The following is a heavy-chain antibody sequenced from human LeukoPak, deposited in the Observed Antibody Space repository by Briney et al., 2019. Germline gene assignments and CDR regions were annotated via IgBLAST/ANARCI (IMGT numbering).Heavy chain of an antibody. CDR2: IKQDGSEK. D-gene: IGHD3-3*01. CDR3: ARGGDPYYDFWDTNTGDY. J-gene: IGHJ4*02. CDR1: GFTFSSYW. Sequence: GGSLRLSCAASGFTFSSYWMSWVRQAPGKGLEWVANIKQDGSEKYYVDSVKGRLTISRDNAKNSLYLQMNSLRAEDTAVYYCARGGDPYYDFWDTNTGDYWGQGTLVTVSS. V-gene: IGHV3-7*01.